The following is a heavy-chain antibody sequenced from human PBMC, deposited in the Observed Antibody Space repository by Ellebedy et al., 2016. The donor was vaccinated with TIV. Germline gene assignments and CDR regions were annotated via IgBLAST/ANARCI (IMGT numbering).Heavy chain of an antibody. J-gene: IGHJ4*02. CDR3: AKAAGYYFDY. CDR2: ISWNSGSI. D-gene: IGHD2-15*01. CDR1: GFTFDDYA. V-gene: IGHV3-9*01. Sequence: SLKISXAASGFTFDDYAMHWVRQAPGKGLEWVSGISWNSGSIGYADSVKGRFTISRDNAKNSLYLQMNSLRAEDTALYYCAKAAGYYFDYWGQGTLVTVSS.